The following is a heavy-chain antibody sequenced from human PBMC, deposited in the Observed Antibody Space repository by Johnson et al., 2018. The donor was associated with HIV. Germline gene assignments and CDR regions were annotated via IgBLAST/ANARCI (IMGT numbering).Heavy chain of an antibody. D-gene: IGHD1-26*01. J-gene: IGHJ3*02. V-gene: IGHV3-30*19. Sequence: QVQLVESGGGSVQPGEYQRLSCAASGFTFSSYGMHWVRQAPGKGLEWVAVISYDGSNKYYADSVKGRFTISRDNSKNTLYLQMNSLRAEDTAVYYCAKGRGSPPGAFDIWGQGTMVTVSS. CDR1: GFTFSSYG. CDR2: ISYDGSNK. CDR3: AKGRGSPPGAFDI.